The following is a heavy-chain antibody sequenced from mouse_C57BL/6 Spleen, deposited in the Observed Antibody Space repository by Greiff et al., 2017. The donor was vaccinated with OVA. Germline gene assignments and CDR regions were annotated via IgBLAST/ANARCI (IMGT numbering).Heavy chain of an antibody. CDR2: IYPRSGNT. CDR1: GYTFTSYG. J-gene: IGHJ4*01. Sequence: QVQLKESGAELARPGASVKLSCKASGYTFTSYGISWVKQRTGQGLEWIGEIYPRSGNTYYNEKFKGKATLTADKSSSTAYMELRSLTSEDSAVYFCARQGYGSSYPDYAMDYWGQGTSVTVSS. D-gene: IGHD1-1*01. V-gene: IGHV1-81*01. CDR3: ARQGYGSSYPDYAMDY.